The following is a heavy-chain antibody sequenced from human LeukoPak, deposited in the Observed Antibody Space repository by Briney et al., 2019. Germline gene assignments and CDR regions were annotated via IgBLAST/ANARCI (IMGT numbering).Heavy chain of an antibody. J-gene: IGHJ4*02. D-gene: IGHD1-26*01. Sequence: SSETLSLTCTVSGGSISSYYWSWIRQPPGKGLEWIGYIYYSGSTNYNPSLKSRVTISVDTSKNQFSLKLSSVTAADTAVYYCARVIVGATQDAYFDYWGQGTLVTVSS. CDR2: IYYSGST. CDR1: GGSISSYY. V-gene: IGHV4-59*01. CDR3: ARVIVGATQDAYFDY.